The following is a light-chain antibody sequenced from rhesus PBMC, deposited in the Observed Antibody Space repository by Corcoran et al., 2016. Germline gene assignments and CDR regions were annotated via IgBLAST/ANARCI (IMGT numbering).Light chain of an antibody. V-gene: IGKV3-24*04. CDR2: GAS. CDR3: LQLSNWPRT. J-gene: IGKJ1*01. CDR1: QNVGSS. Sequence: EIVMTQSPATLALSPGERATLSCRASQNVGSSLVWYQQKPGQAPRLLIYGASSRATGIPYRYSGSGSGTDVTLTISSLEPEDVAVYYCLQLSNWPRTFGQGTKVEIK.